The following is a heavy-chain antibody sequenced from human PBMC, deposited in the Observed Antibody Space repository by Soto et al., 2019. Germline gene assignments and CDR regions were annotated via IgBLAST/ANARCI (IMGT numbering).Heavy chain of an antibody. V-gene: IGHV3-49*03. J-gene: IGHJ4*02. CDR2: IRSRAYSRTT. CDR3: SRGRYSVYATHPLFFDY. D-gene: IGHD5-12*01. CDR1: GFTFGGYA. Sequence: SLRLSCSASGFTFGGYAMSWFRQAPGKGLEWVGFIRSRAYSRTTEYATSVIGRFTISRDDSSGLAYLQMNSLKTEDTAMYYCSRGRYSVYATHPLFFDYWGLGTLVTVSS.